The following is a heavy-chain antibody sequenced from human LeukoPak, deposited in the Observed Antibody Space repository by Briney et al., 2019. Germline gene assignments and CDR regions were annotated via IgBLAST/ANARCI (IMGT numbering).Heavy chain of an antibody. Sequence: GGSLRLSCAASGFTFSNYNMNWVRQAPGKGLEWVSSISSGGNFIYYAHSVKGRFTISRDNAKNSLYLQMNSLRAGDTAVYYCASGGLSCSGGTCYSWGQGTLVTVSS. CDR2: ISSGGNFI. CDR1: GFTFSNYN. D-gene: IGHD2-15*01. J-gene: IGHJ4*02. CDR3: ASGGLSCSGGTCYS. V-gene: IGHV3-21*01.